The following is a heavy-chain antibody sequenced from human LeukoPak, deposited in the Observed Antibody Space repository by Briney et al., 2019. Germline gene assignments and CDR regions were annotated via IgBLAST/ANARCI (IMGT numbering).Heavy chain of an antibody. CDR3: ARGRSNYYGMDV. V-gene: IGHV4-39*01. J-gene: IGHJ6*02. D-gene: IGHD1-26*01. CDR1: GDSTSSDRYY. Sequence: SETLSLTCTVSGDSTSSDRYYGGWVRQPPGKGLEWIGNIYYSGSTYYNPSLKSRVTMSVDTSKNQFFLKLNSVTAADTAVYYCARGRSNYYGMDVWGQGTTVTVSS. CDR2: IYYSGST.